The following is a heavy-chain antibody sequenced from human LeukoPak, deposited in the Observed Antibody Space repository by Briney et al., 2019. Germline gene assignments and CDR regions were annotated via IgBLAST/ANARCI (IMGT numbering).Heavy chain of an antibody. CDR2: INTNTGNP. Sequence: GASVKVSCKASGYTFTSYAMNWVRQAPGQGLEWMGWINTNTGNPTYAQGFTGRFVFSLDTSVSTAYLQISSLKAEDTAVYYCARDLIHLRSLYYYGMDVWGQGTTVTVSS. D-gene: IGHD4-17*01. V-gene: IGHV7-4-1*02. CDR3: ARDLIHLRSLYYYGMDV. J-gene: IGHJ6*02. CDR1: GYTFTSYA.